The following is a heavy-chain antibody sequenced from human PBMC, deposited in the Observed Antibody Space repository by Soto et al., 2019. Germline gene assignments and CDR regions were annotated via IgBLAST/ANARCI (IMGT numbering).Heavy chain of an antibody. D-gene: IGHD4-17*01. CDR2: ISWNSGSI. Sequence: GGSLRLSCAASGFTFDDYAMHWVRQAPGKGLEWVSGISWNSGSIGYADSVKGRFTISRDSAKNSLYLQMNSLRAEDAALYYCAKDLTSAYYYGMDVWGQGTTVTVSS. V-gene: IGHV3-9*01. CDR1: GFTFDDYA. CDR3: AKDLTSAYYYGMDV. J-gene: IGHJ6*02.